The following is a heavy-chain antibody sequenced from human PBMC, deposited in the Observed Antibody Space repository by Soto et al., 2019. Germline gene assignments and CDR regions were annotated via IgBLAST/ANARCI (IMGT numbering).Heavy chain of an antibody. CDR3: AVPIVATIIYGMDV. J-gene: IGHJ6*02. Sequence: SVKVSCKASGGTFSSYAISWVRQAPGQGLEWMGGIIPIFGTANYAQKFQDRVTITADESTSTAYMELSSLRSEDTAVYYCAVPIVATIIYGMDVWGQGTTVTVSS. V-gene: IGHV1-69*13. D-gene: IGHD5-12*01. CDR1: GGTFSSYA. CDR2: IIPIFGTA.